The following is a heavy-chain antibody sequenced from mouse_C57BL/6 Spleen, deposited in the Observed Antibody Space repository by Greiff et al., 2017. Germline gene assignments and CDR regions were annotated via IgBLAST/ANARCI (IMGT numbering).Heavy chain of an antibody. D-gene: IGHD2-1*01. J-gene: IGHJ4*01. CDR1: GYTFTSYW. CDR3: ARGGGNYDYAMDY. Sequence: QVHVKQPGTELVKPGASVKLSCKASGYTFTSYWMHWVKQRPGQGLEWIGNINPSNGGTNYNEKFKSKATLTVDKSSSTAYMQLSSLTSEDSAVYYCARGGGNYDYAMDYWGQGTSVTVSS. CDR2: INPSNGGT. V-gene: IGHV1-53*01.